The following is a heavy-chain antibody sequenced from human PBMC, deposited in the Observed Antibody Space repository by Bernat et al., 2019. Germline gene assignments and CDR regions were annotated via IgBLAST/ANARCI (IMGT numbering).Heavy chain of an antibody. CDR2: ISYDGSNK. D-gene: IGHD3-22*01. Sequence: QVQLVESGGGVVQPGRSLRLSCAASGFTFSSYGMHWVRQAPGKGLEWVAVISYDGSNKYNADSVKGRFTISRDNSKNTLYLQMNSLRAEDTAVYYCAKAPYYYDSSGYQYLPQLNHGFDYWGQGTLVTVSS. CDR3: AKAPYYYDSSGYQYLPQLNHGFDY. J-gene: IGHJ4*02. V-gene: IGHV3-30*18. CDR1: GFTFSSYG.